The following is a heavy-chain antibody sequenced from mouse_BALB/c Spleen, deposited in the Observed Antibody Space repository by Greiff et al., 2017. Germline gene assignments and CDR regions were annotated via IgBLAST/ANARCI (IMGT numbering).Heavy chain of an antibody. J-gene: IGHJ4*01. CDR2: IWSGGST. D-gene: IGHD2-1*01. CDR1: GFSLTSYG. CDR3: ARVLDGNFYYAMDY. Sequence: VKLQESGPGLVQPSQSLSITCTVSGFSLTSYGVHWVRQSPGKGLEWLGVIWSGGSTDYNAAFISRLSISKDNSKSQVFFKMNSLQANDTAIYYCARVLDGNFYYAMDYWGQGTSVTVSS. V-gene: IGHV2-2*02.